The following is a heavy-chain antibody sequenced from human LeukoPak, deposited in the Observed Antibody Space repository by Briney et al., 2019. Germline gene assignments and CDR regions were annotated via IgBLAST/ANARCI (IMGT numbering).Heavy chain of an antibody. CDR1: GFTVSNNY. CDR3: ANNWNWDY. J-gene: IGHJ4*02. V-gene: IGHV3-30*18. CDR2: ISYDGSNK. D-gene: IGHD1-1*01. Sequence: GGSLRLSCAASGFTVSNNYMSWVRQAPGKGLEWVAVISYDGSNKYYADSVKGRFTISRDNSKNTVYLQMSSLRGEDTAVYYCANNWNWDYWGQGTLVTVSA.